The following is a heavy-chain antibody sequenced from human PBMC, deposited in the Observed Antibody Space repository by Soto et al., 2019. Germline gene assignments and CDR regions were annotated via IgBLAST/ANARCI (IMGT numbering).Heavy chain of an antibody. J-gene: IGHJ4*02. CDR3: ARAGLWFGESPHDY. V-gene: IGHV1-18*01. CDR1: GYTFTSYG. CDR2: ISAYNGNT. Sequence: GASVKVSCTASGYTFTSYGISWVRRAPGQGLEWMGWISAYNGNTNYAQKLQGRVTMTTDTSTSTAYMELRSLRSDDTAVYYCARAGLWFGESPHDYWGQGTLVTAPQ. D-gene: IGHD3-10*01.